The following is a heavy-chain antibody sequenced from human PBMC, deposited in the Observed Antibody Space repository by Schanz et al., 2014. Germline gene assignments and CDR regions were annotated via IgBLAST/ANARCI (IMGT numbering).Heavy chain of an antibody. CDR1: GFTFSRDW. D-gene: IGHD6-19*01. Sequence: EVKLVESGGGLAQPGGSLRLSCEASGFTFSRDWMHWVRQAPGKGLVWVSRISSDGGTTSYADSVKGRFTVSRDNAENTLYLPMNNQRAEDTAVYYCARPRSSGWYDVLGYWGQGTLVTVSS. CDR3: ARPRSSGWYDVLGY. V-gene: IGHV3-74*01. CDR2: ISSDGGTT. J-gene: IGHJ4*02.